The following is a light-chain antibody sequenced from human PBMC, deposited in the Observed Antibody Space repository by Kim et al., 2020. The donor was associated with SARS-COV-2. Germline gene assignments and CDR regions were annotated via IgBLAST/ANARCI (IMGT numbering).Light chain of an antibody. CDR1: QGVNSQ. CDR3: QQFNSYPPA. V-gene: IGKV1-13*02. Sequence: ASGGGRGTITCRGRQGVNSQLAWYQQRPGKAPHLLIYDASTLESGVPSRFSGSGSGTDFTLTISNLQPEDFATYYCQQFNSYPPAFGGGTKVDIK. J-gene: IGKJ4*01. CDR2: DAS.